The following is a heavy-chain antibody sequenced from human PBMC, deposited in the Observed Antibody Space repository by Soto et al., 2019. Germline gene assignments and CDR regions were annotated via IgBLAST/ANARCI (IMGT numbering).Heavy chain of an antibody. J-gene: IGHJ6*03. Sequence: EVQLVESGGGLVQPGGSLRLSCAASGFTVSSNYMSWVRQAPGKGLEWVSVIYSGGSTYYADSVKGRFTISRDNSKNTLYHHQNSIRGADTAVLYYCGRVIYDDGSRLVLRRYYYYYMDVWGKGTTVTVSS. D-gene: IGHD3-22*01. CDR1: GFTVSSNY. V-gene: IGHV3-66*01. CDR3: GRVIYDDGSRLVLRRYYYYYMDV. CDR2: IYSGGST.